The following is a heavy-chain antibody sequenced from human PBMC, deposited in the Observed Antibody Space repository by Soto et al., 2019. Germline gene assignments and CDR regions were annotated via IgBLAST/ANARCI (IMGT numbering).Heavy chain of an antibody. CDR3: LTTRYSGSYLNFEY. V-gene: IGHV5-10-1*01. Sequence: PGESLKISCKGSGYSFTSYWISWVRQMPGKGLEWMGRIDPSDSYINYSPSFQGHVTISADKSISTAYLQWSSLKASDTAMYYCLTTRYSGSYLNFEYWGQRTLVTVSS. CDR2: IDPSDSYI. CDR1: GYSFTSYW. D-gene: IGHD1-26*01. J-gene: IGHJ4*02.